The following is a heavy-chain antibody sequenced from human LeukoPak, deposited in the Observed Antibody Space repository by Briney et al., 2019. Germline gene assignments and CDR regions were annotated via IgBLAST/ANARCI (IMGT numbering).Heavy chain of an antibody. V-gene: IGHV1-2*02. CDR3: ATDYYDISGFYY. CDR1: GYTFTGYY. J-gene: IGHJ4*02. CDR2: INPNSGGT. Sequence: ASVKVSCKASGYTFTGYYMHWVRQAPGQGLEWMGWINPNSGGTNYAQKFKDRVTMTRDTSITTAYMELSRLTSDDTAVYYCATDYYDISGFYYWGQGTLVTVSS. D-gene: IGHD3-22*01.